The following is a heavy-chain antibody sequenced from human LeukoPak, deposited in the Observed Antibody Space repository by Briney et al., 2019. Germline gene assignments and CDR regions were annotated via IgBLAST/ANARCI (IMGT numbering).Heavy chain of an antibody. CDR1: GFTFSSYF. J-gene: IGHJ3*02. CDR3: ARERQDTVLHSGAFDI. Sequence: PGGPLRLSCAASGFTFSSYFMHWVRQAPGKGLEWVADIASDGSHTFYLESVKGRFTISRDNSKNTLYLQMNSLRAADTAVYFCARERQDTVLHSGAFDIWGQGTMVTVSS. V-gene: IGHV3-30-3*01. CDR2: IASDGSHT. D-gene: IGHD2-21*01.